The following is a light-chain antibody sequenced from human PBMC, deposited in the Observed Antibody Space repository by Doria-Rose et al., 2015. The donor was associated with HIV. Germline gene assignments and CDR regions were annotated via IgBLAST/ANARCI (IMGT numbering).Light chain of an antibody. CDR3: QQYYDTPS. CDR2: WAS. CDR1: QSLLYTSKNY. Sequence: DIQMTQSPESPGMSLGERATLNCKSNQSLLYTSKNYLAWYQQKPGQPPKLLIYWASTRQSGVPARFSGSGSGTDFTLTTSSLEAEDVAVYYCQQYYDTPSFGPGTTVEI. J-gene: IGKJ3*01. V-gene: IGKV4-1*01.